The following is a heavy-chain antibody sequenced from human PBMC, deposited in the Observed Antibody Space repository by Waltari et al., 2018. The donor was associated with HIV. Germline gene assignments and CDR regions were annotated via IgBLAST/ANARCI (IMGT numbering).Heavy chain of an antibody. Sequence: QVQLQESGPGLVKPSQTLSLTCTVSGGSISSGGYYWSWLSQPPGKGLEWIGYIYYTGNTYYNPSLKSRITISVDTSKNQLSLNLTSVTAADTAVYYCARYCTSTSCYRGAFDIWGQGTLVTVSS. CDR1: GGSISSGGYY. D-gene: IGHD2-2*01. V-gene: IGHV4-31*03. CDR3: ARYCTSTSCYRGAFDI. J-gene: IGHJ3*02. CDR2: IYYTGNT.